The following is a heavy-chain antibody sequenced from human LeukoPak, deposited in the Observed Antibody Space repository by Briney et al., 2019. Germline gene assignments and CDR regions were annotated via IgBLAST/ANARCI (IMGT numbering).Heavy chain of an antibody. CDR3: AKDLYYYDSSGPPQTHY. V-gene: IGHV3-21*01. CDR2: ISSSSSYI. D-gene: IGHD3-22*01. CDR1: GFTFSSYA. J-gene: IGHJ4*02. Sequence: GGSLRLSCAASGFTFSSYAMSWVRQAPGKGLEWVSSISSSSSYIYYADSVKGRFTISRDNSKNTLYLQMNSLRAEDTAVYYCAKDLYYYDSSGPPQTHYWGQGTLVTVSS.